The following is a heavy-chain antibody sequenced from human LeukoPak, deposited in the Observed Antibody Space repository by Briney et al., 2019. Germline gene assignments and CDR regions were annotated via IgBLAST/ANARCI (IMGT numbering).Heavy chain of an antibody. CDR2: IYTSESS. CDR3: ARWDSSSSRLYFDY. J-gene: IGHJ4*02. V-gene: IGHV4-4*07. CDR1: GDSISSYY. D-gene: IGHD6-6*01. Sequence: SETLSLTCTVSGDSISSYYWSWIRQPAGKGLEWIGRIYTSESSNYNPSLESRVTMSVDTSKNQFSLKLSSVTAADTAVYYCARWDSSSSRLYFDYWGQGTLVTVSS.